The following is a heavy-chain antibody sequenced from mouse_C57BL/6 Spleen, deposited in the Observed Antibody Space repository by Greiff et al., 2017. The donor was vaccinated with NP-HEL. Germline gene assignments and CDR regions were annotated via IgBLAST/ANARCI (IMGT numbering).Heavy chain of an antibody. V-gene: IGHV1-39*01. Sequence: EVKLQESGPELVKPGASVKISCKASGYSFTDYNMNWVKQSNGKSLEWIGVINPNYGTTSYNQKFKGKATLTVDQSSSTAYMQLNSLTSEDSAVYYCTTHYYGSSVDYWGQGTTLTVSS. CDR3: TTHYYGSSVDY. J-gene: IGHJ2*01. CDR1: GYSFTDYN. CDR2: INPNYGTT. D-gene: IGHD1-1*01.